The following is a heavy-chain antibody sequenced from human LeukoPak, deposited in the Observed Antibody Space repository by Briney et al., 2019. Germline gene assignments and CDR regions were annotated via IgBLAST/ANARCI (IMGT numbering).Heavy chain of an antibody. V-gene: IGHV1-2*02. CDR1: GYTFTGYY. Sequence: ASVKASCKASGYTFTGYYMHWVRQAPGQGLEWMGWINPNSGGTNYAQKFQGRVTMTRDTSISTAYMELSRLRSDDTAVYYCARMLRGYSYACLDYWGQGTLVTISS. CDR3: ARMLRGYSYACLDY. J-gene: IGHJ4*02. CDR2: INPNSGGT. D-gene: IGHD5-18*01.